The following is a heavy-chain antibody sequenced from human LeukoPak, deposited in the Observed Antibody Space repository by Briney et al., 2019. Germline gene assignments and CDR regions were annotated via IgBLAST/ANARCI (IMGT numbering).Heavy chain of an antibody. Sequence: GGXXRLSCIASGLTFDDHGMSWVRQAPGKGLEWVSNINWNGGSTVYVDSVKGRFTISRDNGNNSLYLQMNSLRVEDTAFYYCARDVSWGTSYFDYWGQGILVTVSS. CDR2: INWNGGST. D-gene: IGHD1-1*01. CDR1: GLTFDDHG. V-gene: IGHV3-20*04. CDR3: ARDVSWGTSYFDY. J-gene: IGHJ4*02.